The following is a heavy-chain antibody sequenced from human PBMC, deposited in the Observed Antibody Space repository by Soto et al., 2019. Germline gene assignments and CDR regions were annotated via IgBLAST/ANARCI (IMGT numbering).Heavy chain of an antibody. Sequence: GGSLRLSCAASGFTFSNHWINWIRQTPGRGLEWLAVIKQDGSEKYYVDSVKGRFTVSRDNAMNSAYLQMNSLKVDDTAVYYCTRRRDWTAVDPLDYWGQGTLVTVSS. CDR3: TRRRDWTAVDPLDY. CDR2: IKQDGSEK. J-gene: IGHJ4*02. V-gene: IGHV3-7*02. CDR1: GFTFSNHW. D-gene: IGHD5-18*01.